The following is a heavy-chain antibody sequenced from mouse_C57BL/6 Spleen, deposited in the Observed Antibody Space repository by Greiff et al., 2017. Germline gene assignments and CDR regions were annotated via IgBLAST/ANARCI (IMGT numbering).Heavy chain of an antibody. Sequence: QVQLQQPGAELVMPGASVKLSCKASGYTFTSYWMHWVKQRPGQGLEWIGEIDPSDSYTNYNQKFKGKSTLTVDKSSSSAYMQISSLTAEDSEVYYCARWGGSSYVAYWGQGTLVTVSA. D-gene: IGHD1-1*01. CDR1: GYTFTSYW. CDR2: IDPSDSYT. V-gene: IGHV1-69*01. J-gene: IGHJ3*01. CDR3: ARWGGSSYVAY.